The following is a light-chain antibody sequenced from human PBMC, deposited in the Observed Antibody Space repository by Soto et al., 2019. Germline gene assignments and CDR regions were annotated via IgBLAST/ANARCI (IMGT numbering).Light chain of an antibody. Sequence: EIVMTQSPATLSVSPGERATLSCRASQSVSSNLAWYQQKPGQAPRLLIYGASTRATGIPARFSSSGSGTEFTLTISSLQSEDFAVYYCQQYNNWPPPLTFGGGTKVEI. CDR1: QSVSSN. V-gene: IGKV3-15*01. CDR2: GAS. CDR3: QQYNNWPPPLT. J-gene: IGKJ4*01.